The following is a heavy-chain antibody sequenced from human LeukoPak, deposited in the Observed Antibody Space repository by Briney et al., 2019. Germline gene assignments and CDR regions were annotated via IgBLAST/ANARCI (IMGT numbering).Heavy chain of an antibody. V-gene: IGHV1-24*01. CDR2: FDPEDGET. J-gene: IGHJ5*02. D-gene: IGHD5-12*01. CDR3: AKCYSGYDLHSYGAWFDP. Sequence: ASVKVSCKVSGYTLTELSMHWVRQAPGKGLEWMGGFDPEDGETIYAQKFQGRVTMTEDTSTDTAYMELSSLRSEDTAVYYCAKCYSGYDLHSYGAWFDPWGQGTLVTVSS. CDR1: GYTLTELS.